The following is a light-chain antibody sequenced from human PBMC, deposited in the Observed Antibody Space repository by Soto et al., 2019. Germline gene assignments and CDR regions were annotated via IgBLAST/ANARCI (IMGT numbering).Light chain of an antibody. Sequence: QSVLTQPASVSGSPGQSITISCTGTSSDVGGYNYVSWYQQHPGKAPKLMIYDVSNRPSGVSNRFSGSKSGNTASLTISGLQAEDEADYYCRSYTRSSFYVFGTGTKLTVL. J-gene: IGLJ1*01. CDR1: SSDVGGYNY. V-gene: IGLV2-14*01. CDR2: DVS. CDR3: RSYTRSSFYV.